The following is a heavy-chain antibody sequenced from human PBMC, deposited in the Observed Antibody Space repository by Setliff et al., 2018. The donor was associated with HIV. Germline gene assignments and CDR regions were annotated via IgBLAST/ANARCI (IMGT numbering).Heavy chain of an antibody. J-gene: IGHJ1*01. CDR2: IYYNGIT. D-gene: IGHD3-22*01. Sequence: SETLSLTCTVSGGSISSHYWSWIRQPPGKGLEWIGSIYYNGITNYNPSLKSRVTVSVDTSKNQFSLKLSSVTAAATAVYYCARAGYYGSTSYWEYFQHWGQGTLVTVSS. CDR1: GGSISSHY. CDR3: ARAGYYGSTSYWEYFQH. V-gene: IGHV4-59*11.